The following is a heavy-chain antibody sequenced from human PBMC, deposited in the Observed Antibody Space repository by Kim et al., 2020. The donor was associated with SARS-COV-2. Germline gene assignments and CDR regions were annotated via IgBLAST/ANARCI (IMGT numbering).Heavy chain of an antibody. V-gene: IGHV3-30*04. Sequence: GGSLRLSCAASGFTFSSYAMHWVRQAPGKGLEWVAVISYDGSNKYYADSVKGRFTISRDNSKNTLYLQMNSLRAEDTAVYYCARDGSGSYYNRGFDYWGQGTLVTVSS. CDR3: ARDGSGSYYNRGFDY. J-gene: IGHJ4*02. D-gene: IGHD3-10*01. CDR1: GFTFSSYA. CDR2: ISYDGSNK.